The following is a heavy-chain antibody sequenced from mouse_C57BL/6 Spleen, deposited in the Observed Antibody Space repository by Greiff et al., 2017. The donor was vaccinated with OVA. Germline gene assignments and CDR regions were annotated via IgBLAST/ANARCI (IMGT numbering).Heavy chain of an antibody. J-gene: IGHJ2*01. V-gene: IGHV1-81*01. Sequence: VKLQESGAELARPGASVKLSCKASGYTFTSYGISWVKQRTGQGLEWIGEIYPRSGNTYYNEKFKGKATLTADKSSSTAYMELRSLTSEDSAVYFCARPNDGYPDYWGQGTTLTVSS. D-gene: IGHD2-3*01. CDR1: GYTFTSYG. CDR3: ARPNDGYPDY. CDR2: IYPRSGNT.